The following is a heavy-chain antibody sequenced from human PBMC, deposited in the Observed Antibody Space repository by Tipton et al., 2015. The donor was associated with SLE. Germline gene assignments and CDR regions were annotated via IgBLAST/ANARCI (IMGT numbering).Heavy chain of an antibody. V-gene: IGHV4-59*12. CDR1: GASISSYY. Sequence: TLSLTCTVSGASISSYYWSWIRQPPGTRLEWIAYSSYSGSTNYNSSLKSRVSMSLDTSKNQISLKLSSVTAADTSVYYCARRDVYAIYFDSWGQGTLVTVSS. J-gene: IGHJ4*02. CDR2: SSYSGST. CDR3: ARRDVYAIYFDS. D-gene: IGHD2-8*01.